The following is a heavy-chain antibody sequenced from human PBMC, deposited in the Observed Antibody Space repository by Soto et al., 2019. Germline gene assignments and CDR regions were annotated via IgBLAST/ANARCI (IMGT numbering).Heavy chain of an antibody. Sequence: GGSLRLSCAASGFTFSSYGMHWVRQAPGKGLEWVAVIWYDGSNKYYADSVKGRFTISRDNSKNTLYLQMNSLRAEDTAVYYCARDLVWFGESDNWFDPWGQGTLVTVSS. J-gene: IGHJ5*02. D-gene: IGHD3-10*01. CDR2: IWYDGSNK. CDR1: GFTFSSYG. V-gene: IGHV3-33*01. CDR3: ARDLVWFGESDNWFDP.